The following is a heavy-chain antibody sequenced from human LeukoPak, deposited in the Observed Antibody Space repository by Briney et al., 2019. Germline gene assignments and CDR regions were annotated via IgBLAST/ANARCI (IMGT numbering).Heavy chain of an antibody. Sequence: GASVKVSCKASGYRFSSYGITWVRQAPGQGLEWMGWISGYKGNAVYAQKFQGRVTMTIDTSTTTAYMEVRSLRSDDTVVYYCAREGLEYYGMDVWGQGSTVTVSS. CDR2: ISGYKGNA. D-gene: IGHD5-24*01. V-gene: IGHV1-18*01. J-gene: IGHJ6*02. CDR1: GYRFSSYG. CDR3: AREGLEYYGMDV.